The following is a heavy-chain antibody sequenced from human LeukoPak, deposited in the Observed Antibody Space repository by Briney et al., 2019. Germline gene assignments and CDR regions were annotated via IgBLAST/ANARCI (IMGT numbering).Heavy chain of an antibody. V-gene: IGHV3-30*03. Sequence: PGGSLRLSCAASGFAFSSFGMHWVRQAPGKGLEWVAVISYDGGKKYFADSVKGRFTISRDNSKNTMYLGMNSLRVEDTALYYCHSTSAREDAFDIWGQGTMVTVSS. D-gene: IGHD1-26*01. J-gene: IGHJ3*02. CDR1: GFAFSSFG. CDR2: ISYDGGKK. CDR3: HSTSAREDAFDI.